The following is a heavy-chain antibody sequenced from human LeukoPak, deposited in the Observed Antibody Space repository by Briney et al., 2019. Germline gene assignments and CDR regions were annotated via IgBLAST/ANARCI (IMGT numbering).Heavy chain of an antibody. CDR2: ISYDGSNK. V-gene: IGHV3-30*18. CDR3: AKDLIAAAGKGDY. CDR1: GFTFSSYG. D-gene: IGHD6-13*01. J-gene: IGHJ4*02. Sequence: GGSLRLSCAASGFTFSSYGMHWVRQAPGKGLERVAVISYDGSNKYYADSVKGRFTISRDNSKNTLYLQMNSLRAEDTAVYYCAKDLIAAAGKGDYWGQGTLVTVSS.